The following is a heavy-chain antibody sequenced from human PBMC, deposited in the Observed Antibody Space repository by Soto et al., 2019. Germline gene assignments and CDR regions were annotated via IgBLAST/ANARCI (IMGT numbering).Heavy chain of an antibody. CDR2: IYSGGVT. D-gene: IGHD3-22*01. CDR1: GFSISSNF. CDR3: ATRYDSSGYLDY. J-gene: IGHJ4*02. Sequence: EVQLVETGGGLIQPGGSLRLSCAASGFSISSNFMSWVRQAPGTGLEWISVIYSGGVTYYADSVKGRFTVSRDNSKNTLYLQMNSLRAEDTAVYYCATRYDSSGYLDYWGQGTLVTVSS. V-gene: IGHV3-53*02.